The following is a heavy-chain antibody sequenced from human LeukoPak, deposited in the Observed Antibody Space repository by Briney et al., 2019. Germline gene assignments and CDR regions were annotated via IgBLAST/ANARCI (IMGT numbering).Heavy chain of an antibody. CDR2: INHSGST. CDR1: GGTFSGYY. Sequence: SETLSLTCAVYGGTFSGYYWSWIRQPPGKGLEWIGEINHSGSTNYNPPLKSRVTISLDTSKNQFSLKLSSLPAADTAVYYCARRRRVRGVIRTANNWLDPWGQGTLVTVSS. J-gene: IGHJ5*02. V-gene: IGHV4-34*01. CDR3: ARRRRVRGVIRTANNWLDP. D-gene: IGHD3-10*01.